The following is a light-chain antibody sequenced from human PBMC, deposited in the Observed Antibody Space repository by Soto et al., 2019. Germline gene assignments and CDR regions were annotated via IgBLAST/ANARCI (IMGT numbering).Light chain of an antibody. CDR3: SSYTSSSTRV. V-gene: IGLV2-8*01. Sequence: QSVLTQPPSASGSPGQSVTISCTGTSSDVGGYNYVSWYQQHPGKAPKLIISEVSKRPSGVPDRFSGSKSGNTASLTVSGLQAEDEADYYCSSYTSSSTRVFGTGTKVTVL. J-gene: IGLJ1*01. CDR1: SSDVGGYNY. CDR2: EVS.